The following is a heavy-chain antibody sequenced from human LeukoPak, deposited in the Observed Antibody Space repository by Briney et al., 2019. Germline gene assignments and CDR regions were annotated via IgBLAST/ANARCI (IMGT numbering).Heavy chain of an antibody. J-gene: IGHJ6*04. CDR2: INWNGSIT. V-gene: IGHV3-20*04. Sequence: GGSLRLSCAASGFIFDDYGMSWVRQAPGKGLEWVSGINWNGSITGYADSVKGRFTISRDNAKNSLYLQMNSLRAEDTAVYYCAELGITMIGGVWGKGTTVTISS. CDR1: GFIFDDYG. CDR3: AELGITMIGGV. D-gene: IGHD3-10*02.